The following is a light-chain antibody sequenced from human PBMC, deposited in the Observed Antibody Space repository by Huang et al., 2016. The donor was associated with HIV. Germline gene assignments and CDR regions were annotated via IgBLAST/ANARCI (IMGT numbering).Light chain of an antibody. V-gene: IGKV1-39*01. CDR1: PSISSY. Sequence: DIQMTQSPSSLSASVGDRVTITCRASPSISSYLNWYQQKPGKAPKRLIYAASSLQSGVPSRFSGSGSGTDFTLTISSLQSEDFATYYCQQSYSTPVTFGQGTKLEIK. CDR2: AAS. CDR3: QQSYSTPVT. J-gene: IGKJ2*01.